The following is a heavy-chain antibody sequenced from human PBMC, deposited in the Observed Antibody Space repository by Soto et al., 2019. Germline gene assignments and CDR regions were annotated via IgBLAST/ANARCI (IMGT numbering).Heavy chain of an antibody. D-gene: IGHD6-25*01. CDR2: IYYSGST. V-gene: IGHV4-59*01. Sequence: QGQLQESGPGLAKPSETLSLTCSASGGSISSYDWSWLLKPPGKGLEWIGYIYYSGSTNYNPALKSRVSISVDTYKKQFSLKLSSVTAAAAAVYYCARASAAVMVDWGQGTLVTVSS. J-gene: IGHJ4*02. CDR1: GGSISSYD. CDR3: ARASAAVMVD.